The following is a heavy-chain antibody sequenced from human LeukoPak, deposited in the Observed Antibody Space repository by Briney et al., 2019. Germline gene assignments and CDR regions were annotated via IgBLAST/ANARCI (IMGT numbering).Heavy chain of an antibody. Sequence: PGGSLRLSCAASGFTLSSYSMNWVRQAPGKGLEWISYISSSRNTIYYADSVKGRFIISRDNAKNSLFLQMNSLRAEDTAVYYCARDLSLYCSGGSCYSLNYWGQGTLVTVSS. J-gene: IGHJ4*02. CDR3: ARDLSLYCSGGSCYSLNY. D-gene: IGHD2-15*01. CDR1: GFTLSSYS. CDR2: ISSSRNTI. V-gene: IGHV3-48*04.